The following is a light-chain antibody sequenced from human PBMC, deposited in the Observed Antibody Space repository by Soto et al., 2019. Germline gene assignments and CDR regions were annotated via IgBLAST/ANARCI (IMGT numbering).Light chain of an antibody. Sequence: QSALAQAAAVSGSPGQSITISVTGTSNDVGAYDSVSWYQQHPHKAPQVIIYRGTQRPSGASNRFSASTSGNAASLTISGLQADDEADYFCCSSAPESTYVCGTGTKVTVL. J-gene: IGLJ1*01. V-gene: IGLV2-23*01. CDR1: SNDVGAYDS. CDR2: RGT. CDR3: CSSAPESTYV.